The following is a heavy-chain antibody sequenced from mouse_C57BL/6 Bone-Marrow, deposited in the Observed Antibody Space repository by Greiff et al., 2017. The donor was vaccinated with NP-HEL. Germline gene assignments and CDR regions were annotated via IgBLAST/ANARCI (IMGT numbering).Heavy chain of an antibody. D-gene: IGHD1-1*01. Sequence: QVQLQQSGPELVKPGASVKLSCMASGYTFTSYDINWVKQRPGQGLEWIGWIYPRDGSTKYNEKFKGKATLTVDTSSSTAYMELHSLTSEDSAVYFCARRTYYGSSYWYFDVWGTGTTVTVSS. CDR2: IYPRDGST. J-gene: IGHJ1*03. CDR1: GYTFTSYD. CDR3: ARRTYYGSSYWYFDV. V-gene: IGHV1-85*01.